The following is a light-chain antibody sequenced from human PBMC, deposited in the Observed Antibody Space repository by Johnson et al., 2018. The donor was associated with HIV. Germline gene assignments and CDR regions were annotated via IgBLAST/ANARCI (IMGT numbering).Light chain of an antibody. CDR2: DNN. V-gene: IGLV1-51*01. J-gene: IGLJ1*01. CDR3: GTWDSSLSAPRYV. Sequence: QPALTQPPSMSAAPGQRVTISCSGSSSNIGNNYVSWYQQVPGAAPKLLIYDNNRRPSGIPDRFSGSKSGTSATLGITGLQPGDEADYYCGTWDSSLSAPRYVFGTGTKVTVL. CDR1: SSNIGNNY.